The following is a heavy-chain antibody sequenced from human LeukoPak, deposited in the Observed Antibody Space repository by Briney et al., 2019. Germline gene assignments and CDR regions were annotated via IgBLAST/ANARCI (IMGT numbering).Heavy chain of an antibody. J-gene: IGHJ4*02. V-gene: IGHV3-53*01. CDR2: IYTGGNT. Sequence: GGSLRLSCAASGFTVDGNYLSWVRQAPGKGLEWVSTIYTGGNTYYAASVKGRFTISRDFSKNTVFLHMNSLRAEDTAMYYCARGDDSGYYDYFDYWGQGALVTVSS. D-gene: IGHD3-22*01. CDR3: ARGDDSGYYDYFDY. CDR1: GFTVDGNY.